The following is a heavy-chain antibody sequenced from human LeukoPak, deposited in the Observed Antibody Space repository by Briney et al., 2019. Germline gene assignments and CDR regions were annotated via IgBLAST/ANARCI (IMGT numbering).Heavy chain of an antibody. CDR2: ISAYNGNT. V-gene: IGHV1-18*01. Sequence: ASVKVSCKASGYTFTSYGISWVRQAPGQGLEWMGWISAYNGNTNYAQKLQGRVTMTTDTSTSTAYMELNSLRAEDTAVYYCAKDAYSLSYWGQGTLVTVSS. D-gene: IGHD6-13*01. J-gene: IGHJ4*02. CDR3: AKDAYSLSY. CDR1: GYTFTSYG.